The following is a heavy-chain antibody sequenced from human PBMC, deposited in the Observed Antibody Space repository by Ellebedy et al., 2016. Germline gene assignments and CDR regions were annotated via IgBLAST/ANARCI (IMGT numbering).Heavy chain of an antibody. CDR3: ARDSYYDSSGSNYGMDV. D-gene: IGHD3-22*01. Sequence: ASVKVSXKASGYTFTSYYMHWVRQAPGQGLEWMGIINPSGGSTSYAQKFQGRVTMTRDTSTSTVYMELSSLRSEDTAVYYCARDSYYDSSGSNYGMDVWGQGTTVTVSS. CDR2: INPSGGST. V-gene: IGHV1-46*01. J-gene: IGHJ6*02. CDR1: GYTFTSYY.